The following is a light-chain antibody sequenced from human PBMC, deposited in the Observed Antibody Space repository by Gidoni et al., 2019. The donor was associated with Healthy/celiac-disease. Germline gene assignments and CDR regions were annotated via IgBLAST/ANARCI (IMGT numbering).Light chain of an antibody. CDR1: QSVSSY. Sequence: EIVLTQSPATLSLSPGERATLPCRASQSVSSYLAWYQQKPGQAPRLLIYDASNRATGIPARFSGSGSVTDFTLTISSLEPEDFAVYYCQQRSNWPPKFTFGPGTKVDIK. J-gene: IGKJ3*01. CDR2: DAS. CDR3: QQRSNWPPKFT. V-gene: IGKV3-11*01.